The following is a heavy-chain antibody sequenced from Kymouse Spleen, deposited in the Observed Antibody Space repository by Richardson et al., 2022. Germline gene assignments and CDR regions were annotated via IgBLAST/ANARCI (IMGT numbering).Heavy chain of an antibody. J-gene: IGHJ4*02. D-gene: IGHD3-10*01. CDR3: AREGYYYGSGSYDY. Sequence: EVQLVESGGGLIQPGGSLRLSCAASGFTVSSNYMSWVRQAPGKGLEWVSVIYSCGSTYYADSVKGRFTISRDNSKNTLYLQMNSLRAEDTAVYYCAREGYYYGSGSYDYWGQGTLVTVSS. V-gene: IGHV3-66*03. CDR1: GFTVSSNY. CDR2: IYSCGST.